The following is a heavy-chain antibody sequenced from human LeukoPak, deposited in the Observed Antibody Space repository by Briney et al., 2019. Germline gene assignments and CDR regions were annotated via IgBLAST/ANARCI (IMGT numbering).Heavy chain of an antibody. Sequence: ASVKVSCKASGYTFTDYYMHWVRQASGQGLEWMGWINPDSGDTYYAQKFQGSITMTRDTSISTVYMELTRLRSDDTAVYYCAKENIIGGIIDGEDYWGQGTLVTVSS. CDR1: GYTFTDYY. J-gene: IGHJ4*02. CDR2: INPDSGDT. V-gene: IGHV1-2*02. D-gene: IGHD3-16*01. CDR3: AKENIIGGIIDGEDY.